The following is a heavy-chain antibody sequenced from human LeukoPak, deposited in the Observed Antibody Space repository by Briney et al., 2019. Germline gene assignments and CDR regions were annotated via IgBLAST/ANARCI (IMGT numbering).Heavy chain of an antibody. CDR1: GGSISSGGYY. J-gene: IGHJ1*01. V-gene: IGHV4-31*03. Sequence: SETLSLTCTVSGGSISSGGYYWSWIRQHPGKGLEWIGYIYYSGSTYYNPSLKSRVTISVDTSKNQFSLKLSSVTAADTAVYYCADVYYDSSGHLYFQHWGQGTLVTVSS. D-gene: IGHD3-22*01. CDR2: IYYSGST. CDR3: ADVYYDSSGHLYFQH.